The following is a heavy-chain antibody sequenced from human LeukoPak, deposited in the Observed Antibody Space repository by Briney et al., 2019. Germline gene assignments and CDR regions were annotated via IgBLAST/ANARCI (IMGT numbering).Heavy chain of an antibody. CDR1: GFTFDDYG. V-gene: IGHV3-20*04. J-gene: IGHJ4*02. Sequence: GGSLRLSCAASGFTFDDYGMSWVRQAPGKGLEWVSGINWNGGSTGYADSVKGRFTISRDNAKNSLYLQMNSLRAEDTALYYCARGSDDYVWGRHDYWCQGTLVTVSS. CDR3: ARGSDDYVWGRHDY. D-gene: IGHD3-16*01. CDR2: INWNGGST.